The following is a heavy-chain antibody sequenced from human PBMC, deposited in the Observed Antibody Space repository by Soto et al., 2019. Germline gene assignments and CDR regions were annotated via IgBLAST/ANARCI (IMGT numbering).Heavy chain of an antibody. CDR2: INHSGST. D-gene: IGHD2-15*01. Sequence: SETLSLTCAVYGGSFSGYYWSWIRQPPGKGLEWIGEINHSGSTNYNPSLKSRVTISVDTSKNQFSLKLSSVTAADTAVYYCARVVAATQGYWFDPWGQGTLVTVSS. CDR1: GGSFSGYY. J-gene: IGHJ5*02. CDR3: ARVVAATQGYWFDP. V-gene: IGHV4-34*01.